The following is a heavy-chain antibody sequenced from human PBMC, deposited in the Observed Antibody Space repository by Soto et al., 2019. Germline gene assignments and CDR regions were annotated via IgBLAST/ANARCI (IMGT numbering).Heavy chain of an antibody. CDR2: IKKDGTEK. CDR3: AAGSGYLIDY. D-gene: IGHD5-12*01. CDR1: GFMFSSYW. V-gene: IGHV3-7*03. J-gene: IGHJ4*02. Sequence: DLVESGGDLVQPGGSLRLSCEASGFMFSSYWMNWVRQAPGKGLEWVAIIKKDGTEKYYMDSVKGRFTISRDNTKKSLYLHMNDPRAEDTAVYYCAAGSGYLIDYWGRGTLVTVSP.